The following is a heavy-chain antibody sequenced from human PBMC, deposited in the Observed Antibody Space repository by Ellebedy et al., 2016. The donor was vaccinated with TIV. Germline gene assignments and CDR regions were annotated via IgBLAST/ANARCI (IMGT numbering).Heavy chain of an antibody. CDR2: INHSGST. J-gene: IGHJ4*02. CDR1: GGSFSGYY. D-gene: IGHD3-16*02. Sequence: SQTLSLTXXVYGGSFSGYYWSWIRQPPGKGLEWIGEINHSGSTNYNPSLKSRITISVDTSKNQFSLKLSSVTAADTAVYYCARGLTYYDYVWGSYRSYYFDYWGQGTLVTVSS. CDR3: ARGLTYYDYVWGSYRSYYFDY. V-gene: IGHV4-34*01.